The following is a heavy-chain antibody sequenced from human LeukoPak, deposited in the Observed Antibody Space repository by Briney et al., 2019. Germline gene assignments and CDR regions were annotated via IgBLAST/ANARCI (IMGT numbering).Heavy chain of an antibody. Sequence: EASVKVSCKASGYTFTSYYMHWVRQAPGQGLEWMGIINPSGGSTSYAQKFQGRVTMTRDMSTSTVYMELSSLRSEDTAVYYCARDKFNCGGDCYSKEPDNWFDPWGQGTLVTVSS. CDR3: ARDKFNCGGDCYSKEPDNWFDP. CDR1: GYTFTSYY. CDR2: INPSGGST. V-gene: IGHV1-46*01. D-gene: IGHD2-21*02. J-gene: IGHJ5*02.